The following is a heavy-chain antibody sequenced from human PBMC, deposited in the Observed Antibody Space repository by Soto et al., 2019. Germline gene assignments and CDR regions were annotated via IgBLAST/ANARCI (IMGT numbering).Heavy chain of an antibody. CDR2: INHSGST. CDR3: ARATIGFITGRRYDTYYFDY. V-gene: IGHV4-39*07. D-gene: IGHD1-20*01. J-gene: IGHJ4*02. Sequence: SETLSLTCTVSGGSISSSSYYWGWIRQPPGKGLEWIGEINHSGSTNYKPYLKSRVTISVDTSKNQISLKLSSVTAADTVVYYCARATIGFITGRRYDTYYFDYWGQGTLVTVSS. CDR1: GGSISSSSYY.